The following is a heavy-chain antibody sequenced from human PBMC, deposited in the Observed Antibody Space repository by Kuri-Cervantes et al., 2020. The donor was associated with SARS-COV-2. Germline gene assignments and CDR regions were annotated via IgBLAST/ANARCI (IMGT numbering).Heavy chain of an antibody. J-gene: IGHJ4*02. Sequence: SETLSLTCTVSGGSISSYYWSWIRQPPGKGLEWIGYIYYSGSTNYNPSLKSRVTISVDTSKNQFSLKLSSVTAADTAVYYCATGYYYDSSGYYLWDYWGQGTRVTVSS. V-gene: IGHV4-59*08. D-gene: IGHD3-22*01. CDR1: GGSISSYY. CDR3: ATGYYYDSSGYYLWDY. CDR2: IYYSGST.